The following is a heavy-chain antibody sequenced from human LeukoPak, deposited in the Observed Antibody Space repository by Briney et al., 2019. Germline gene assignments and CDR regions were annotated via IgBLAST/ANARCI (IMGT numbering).Heavy chain of an antibody. J-gene: IGHJ4*02. CDR1: GFSFSTTW. CDR3: ARDRYYSVDY. Sequence: GALRLPCAASGFSFSTTWMHWVRQAPGKGLVWVARINSDGTGIIYADSVKGRFTISRDNAKNTLFLQMNSLRAEDTAVYYCARDRYYSVDYWGQGTLVTVSS. D-gene: IGHD1-26*01. CDR2: INSDGTGI. V-gene: IGHV3-74*01.